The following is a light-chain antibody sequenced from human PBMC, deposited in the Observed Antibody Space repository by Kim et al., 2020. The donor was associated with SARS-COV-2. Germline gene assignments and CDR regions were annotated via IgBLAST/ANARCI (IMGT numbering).Light chain of an antibody. CDR1: NIGNKN. Sequence: SVVRGQTARITCGGNNIGNKNVHWYQQKPGQAPILVIYRDTNRPSGIPERFSGSNSGNTATLTISRAHAGDESGYYCQVWDSSIGVFGGGTQLTVL. CDR2: RDT. CDR3: QVWDSSIGV. V-gene: IGLV3-9*01. J-gene: IGLJ2*01.